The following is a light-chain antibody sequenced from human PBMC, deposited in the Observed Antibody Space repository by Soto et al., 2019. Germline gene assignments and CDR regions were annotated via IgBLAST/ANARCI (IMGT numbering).Light chain of an antibody. CDR1: QSVSSRF. CDR2: GAC. CDR3: QLFDRSP. V-gene: IGKV3-20*01. Sequence: VWTQSKKPLSLSPGERDTDSCRASQSVSSRFLCWYQMKAGAATRLLIYGACCRGTGIPNRFSGSGDGKFFTIIISILEPDVAAVYCWQLFDRSPVGGGTKVDIK. J-gene: IGKJ4*01.